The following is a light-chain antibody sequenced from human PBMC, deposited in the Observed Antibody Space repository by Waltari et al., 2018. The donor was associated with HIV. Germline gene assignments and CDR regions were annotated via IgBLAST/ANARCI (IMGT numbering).Light chain of an antibody. CDR2: DVG. J-gene: IGLJ3*02. CDR1: SSDVGCYNY. V-gene: IGLV2-14*03. Sequence: QSALTQPASVSGSPGQSIIISCTGPSSDVGCYNYVSWYQQHPGKAPKLSIFDVGNRPSGVSNRFSGSKSGNTASLTISGLQTEDEADYYCNSYTSTTTRWLFGGGTRLTVL. CDR3: NSYTSTTTRWL.